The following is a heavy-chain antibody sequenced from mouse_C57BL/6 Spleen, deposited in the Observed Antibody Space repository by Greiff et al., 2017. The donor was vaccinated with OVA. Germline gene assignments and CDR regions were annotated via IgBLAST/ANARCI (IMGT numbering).Heavy chain of an antibody. Sequence: EVKVVESGGGLVKPGGSLKLSCAASGFTFSSYTMSWVRQTPEKRLEWVATISGGGGNTYYPDSVKGRFTISRDTAKNTLYLQMSSLRSEDTALYYCARQPYYYGSSLYYCDYWGQGTTLTVSS. CDR3: ARQPYYYGSSLYYCDY. CDR1: GFTFSSYT. D-gene: IGHD1-1*01. J-gene: IGHJ2*01. V-gene: IGHV5-9*01. CDR2: ISGGGGNT.